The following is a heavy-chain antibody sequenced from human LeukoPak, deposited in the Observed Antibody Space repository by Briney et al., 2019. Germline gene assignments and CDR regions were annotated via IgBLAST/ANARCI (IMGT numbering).Heavy chain of an antibody. CDR3: ARGMVVAARDY. Sequence: GGSLRLSCAASGFXFSSYHMNWVRQAPGKGLEWVSYISSSGSTIYYADSVKGRFTISRDNAKNSLYLQMNSLRDDDTAVYYCARGMVVAARDYWGQGTLVTVSS. J-gene: IGHJ4*02. D-gene: IGHD2-15*01. V-gene: IGHV3-48*02. CDR2: ISSSGSTI. CDR1: GFXFSSYH.